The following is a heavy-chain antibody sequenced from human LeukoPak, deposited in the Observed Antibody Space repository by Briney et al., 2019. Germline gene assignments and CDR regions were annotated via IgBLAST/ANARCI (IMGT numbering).Heavy chain of an antibody. Sequence: GGSLRLSCAASGFSFTTSWMSWVRQAPGKGLEWVASIEQDGSEKYYVDSVKGRFTISRDNAKNSLFPQMNSLRAEDTAVYYCAKGHTSLAPGGQGALVTVSS. V-gene: IGHV3-7*01. CDR1: GFSFTTSW. J-gene: IGHJ4*02. CDR3: AKGHTSLAP. D-gene: IGHD5-18*01. CDR2: IEQDGSEK.